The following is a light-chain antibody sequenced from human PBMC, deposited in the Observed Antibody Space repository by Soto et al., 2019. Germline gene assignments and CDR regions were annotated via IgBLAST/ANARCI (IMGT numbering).Light chain of an antibody. CDR1: SSDVGGYNY. V-gene: IGLV2-11*01. CDR2: DVS. Sequence: QSVLTQPRSVSGSPGQSVTLSCTGTSSDVGGYNYVSWYQQHPGKAPKLMIYDVSKRPSGVPDRFSGSKSGNTASLTISGLQAEDEADYYCCSYAGSYTWVFGTGTKVTVL. J-gene: IGLJ1*01. CDR3: CSYAGSYTWV.